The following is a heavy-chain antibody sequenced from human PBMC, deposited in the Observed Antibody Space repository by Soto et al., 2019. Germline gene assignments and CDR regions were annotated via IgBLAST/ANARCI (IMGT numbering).Heavy chain of an antibody. D-gene: IGHD6-19*01. V-gene: IGHV3-23*01. J-gene: IGHJ4*02. CDR3: AENNSSGWYYFDY. CDR2: ISGSGGST. Sequence: GGSLRLSCAASGFTFSSYAMSWVRQAPGKGLEWVSAISGSGGSTYYEDSGKGRFTISRDNSKNTLYLQMNSRRAEDTAVYYCAENNSSGWYYFDYWGQGTLVTVSS. CDR1: GFTFSSYA.